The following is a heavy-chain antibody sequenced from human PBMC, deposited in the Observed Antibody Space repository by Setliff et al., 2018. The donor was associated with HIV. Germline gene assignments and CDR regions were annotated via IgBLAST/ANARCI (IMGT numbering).Heavy chain of an antibody. D-gene: IGHD2-8*01. CDR2: IIPITGTI. CDR1: GDTFTGHA. CDR3: ARKAGYCPHGGCWSPLDY. Sequence: SVKVSCKISGDTFTGHAIVWVRQAPGQGLEWMGGIIPITGTIHFAQKFQDRITVTKDESTGTVYMELSSLRAEDTAVYYCARKAGYCPHGGCWSPLDYWGQGTLVT. J-gene: IGHJ4*02. V-gene: IGHV1-69*05.